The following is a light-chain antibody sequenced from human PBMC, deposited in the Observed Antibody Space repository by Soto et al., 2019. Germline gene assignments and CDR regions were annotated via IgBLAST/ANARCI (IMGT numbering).Light chain of an antibody. CDR1: QSLLHSNGYNY. J-gene: IGKJ1*01. Sequence: DIVMTQSPLSLPVTPGEPASISCRSSQSLLHSNGYNYLDWYLQKPGQSPQLLIYWGSNRASGVPDRFSGSGSGTDFTLKINIVEAEDVGVYFCMQGIQSPPTFGQGTKVEIK. CDR3: MQGIQSPPT. V-gene: IGKV2-28*01. CDR2: WGS.